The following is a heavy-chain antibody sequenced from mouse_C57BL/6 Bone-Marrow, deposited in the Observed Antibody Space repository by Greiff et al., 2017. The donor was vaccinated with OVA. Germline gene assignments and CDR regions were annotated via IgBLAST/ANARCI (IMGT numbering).Heavy chain of an antibody. CDR3: AREDDYGGFAY. Sequence: QVQLQQPGAELVKPGASVKLSCKASGYTFTSYWMHWVKQRPGQGLEWIGMIHPNSGSTNYNEKFKSKATLTVDKSSSTAYMQLSSLTSEDAAVYYCAREDDYGGFAYWGQGTLVTVSA. J-gene: IGHJ3*01. V-gene: IGHV1-64*01. CDR1: GYTFTSYW. CDR2: IHPNSGST. D-gene: IGHD2-4*01.